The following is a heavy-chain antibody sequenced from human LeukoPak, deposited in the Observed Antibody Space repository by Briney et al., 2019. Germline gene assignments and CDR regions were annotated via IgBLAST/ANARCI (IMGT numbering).Heavy chain of an antibody. Sequence: PVGALRLSCEASGFTFGNFGMTWVRQAPGKGLQWVSGITGSTTWTYYAASVKGRFTVSRDNSQNTLHLQMNSLRADDPAVYYCARELVSSGTGYFDLWGRGPLVTVSS. CDR3: ARELVSSGTGYFDL. CDR1: GFTFGNFG. D-gene: IGHD3-10*02. J-gene: IGHJ2*01. CDR2: ITGSTTWT. V-gene: IGHV3-23*01.